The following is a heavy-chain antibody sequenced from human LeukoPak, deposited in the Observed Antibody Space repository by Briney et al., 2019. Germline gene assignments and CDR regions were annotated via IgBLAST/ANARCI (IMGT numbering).Heavy chain of an antibody. D-gene: IGHD3-22*01. Sequence: PGGSLRLSCAASGFTFKDYSLHWVRQAPGKGLEWVSLISWNGGVAKYTGSVKGRFTISSDNSKHSLYLQMNSLRAEDTALYYCAKPDDSSEFLLDNWGQGTLVTVSS. V-gene: IGHV3-43*01. J-gene: IGHJ4*02. CDR2: ISWNGGVA. CDR1: GFTFKDYS. CDR3: AKPDDSSEFLLDN.